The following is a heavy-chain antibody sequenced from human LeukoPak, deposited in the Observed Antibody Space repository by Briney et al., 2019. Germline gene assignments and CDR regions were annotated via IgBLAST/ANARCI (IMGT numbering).Heavy chain of an antibody. V-gene: IGHV1-69*04. Sequence: SVKVSCKASGGTFSSYAISWVRQAPGQGLEWMGRIIPILGIANYAQKFQGRVTITADKSTSTAYMELSSLRSEDTAVYYCASPITMVRGVIHYYGMDVWGQGTTVTVSS. CDR1: GGTFSSYA. CDR2: IIPILGIA. J-gene: IGHJ6*02. CDR3: ASPITMVRGVIHYYGMDV. D-gene: IGHD3-10*01.